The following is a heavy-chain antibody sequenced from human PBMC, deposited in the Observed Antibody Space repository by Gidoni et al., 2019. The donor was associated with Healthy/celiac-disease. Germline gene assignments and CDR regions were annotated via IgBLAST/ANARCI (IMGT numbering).Heavy chain of an antibody. D-gene: IGHD3-3*01. J-gene: IGHJ4*02. CDR1: RFTFSSYG. V-gene: IGHV3-33*01. Sequence: QVQLVESGGGVVQPGRSLRLSCAASRFTFSSYGMPWVRQAPGKGLEWVAVIWYDGSNKYYADSVKGRFTISRDNSKNTLYLQMNSLRAEDTAVYYCARADYDFWSGYYDYWGQGTLVTVSS. CDR2: IWYDGSNK. CDR3: ARADYDFWSGYYDY.